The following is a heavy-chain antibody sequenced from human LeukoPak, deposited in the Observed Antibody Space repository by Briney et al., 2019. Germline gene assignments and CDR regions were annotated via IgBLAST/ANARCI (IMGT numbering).Heavy chain of an antibody. J-gene: IGHJ3*02. CDR3: AALMTTVTTAPSGGAFDI. CDR2: MYYSGST. V-gene: IGHV4-39*01. Sequence: SETLSLTCTVSGGSISSYYWGWIRQPPGKGLEWIGSMYYSGSTYYNPSPKSRVTISVDTSKNQFSLKLSSVTAADTAVYYCAALMTTVTTAPSGGAFDIWGQGTMVTVSS. D-gene: IGHD4-17*01. CDR1: GGSISSYY.